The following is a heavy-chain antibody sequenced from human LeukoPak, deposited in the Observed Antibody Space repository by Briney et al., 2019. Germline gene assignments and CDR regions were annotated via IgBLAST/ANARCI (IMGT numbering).Heavy chain of an antibody. CDR2: TDDRGTL. Sequence: PSETLSLTCTMSGGSISRDSWSWIRQPPGKGLELIGYTDDRGTLIYNPSLTSRASFSVDTSKNQFSLTLRSVTVADTAVYFCARKIQLWSYWHFDLWGRGTLVTVTS. D-gene: IGHD5-18*01. CDR3: ARKIQLWSYWHFDL. J-gene: IGHJ2*01. CDR1: GGSISRDS. V-gene: IGHV4-59*08.